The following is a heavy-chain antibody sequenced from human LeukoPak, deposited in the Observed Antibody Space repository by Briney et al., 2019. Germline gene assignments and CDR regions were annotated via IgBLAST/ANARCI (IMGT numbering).Heavy chain of an antibody. CDR2: IYYSGST. J-gene: IGHJ6*03. CDR3: ARGRVSSSSWYSTYYYYFYMDV. CDR1: GGSIIPYY. D-gene: IGHD6-13*01. Sequence: SETLSLTCTVSGGSIIPYYWTWIRQTPGKGLEWIGYIYYSGSTNYNPSLKSRVTISRDTSKNHFSLELSSVTAADTAVYFCARGRVSSSSWYSTYYYYFYMDVWGKGTTVTVSS. V-gene: IGHV4-59*01.